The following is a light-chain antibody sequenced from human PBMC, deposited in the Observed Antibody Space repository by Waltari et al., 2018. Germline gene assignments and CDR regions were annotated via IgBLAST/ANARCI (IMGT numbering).Light chain of an antibody. J-gene: IGLJ2*01. V-gene: IGLV2-11*01. CDR1: SSDVAGYNS. CDR3: CSYAGSYTMV. CDR2: DVS. Sequence: QSALTQPRSVSGSPGPSVTISCTGTSSDVAGYNSLSWYQQHPGKAPKLMIYDVSKRPSGVPDRFSGSKSGNTASLTISGLQAEDEADYYCCSYAGSYTMVFGGGTKLTVL.